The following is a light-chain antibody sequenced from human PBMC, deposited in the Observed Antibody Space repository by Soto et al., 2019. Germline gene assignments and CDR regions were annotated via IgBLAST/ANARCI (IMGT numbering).Light chain of an antibody. J-gene: IGKJ1*01. CDR2: EAS. V-gene: IGKV1-33*01. CDR3: QQYDNLCT. CDR1: QDISNY. Sequence: DIQMTQSPSSLSASVGDRVTITCQARQDISNYLNWYQQKPGKAPKLLIYEASTLETGVPSRFSGRGSGTEFTVTISRLQPDDIPKYYCQQYDNLCTFGQGTTVEIK.